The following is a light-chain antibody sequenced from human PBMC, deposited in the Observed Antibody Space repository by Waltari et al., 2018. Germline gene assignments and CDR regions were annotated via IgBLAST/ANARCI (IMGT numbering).Light chain of an antibody. Sequence: QSVLTQPPSVSGAPGQRVTISCTGSSSNLGAGYDVHWYQHFPGAGPKHIIYSDTHRPSGVPDRFSGSESGTSASLAISGLRPEDEADYYCAAWDGTLSAVAFGGGTTLTVL. V-gene: IGLV1-40*01. CDR3: AAWDGTLSAVA. CDR1: SSNLGAGYD. J-gene: IGLJ2*01. CDR2: SDT.